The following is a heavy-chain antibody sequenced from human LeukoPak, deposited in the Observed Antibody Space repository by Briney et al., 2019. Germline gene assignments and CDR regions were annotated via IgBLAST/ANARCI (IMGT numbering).Heavy chain of an antibody. CDR3: ARQRTGTSSIDP. CDR1: GGSVSNYY. J-gene: IGHJ5*02. CDR2: IYYTGSI. Sequence: PSETLSLTCTVSGGSVSNYYWSWIRQSPEKGLEWIGHIYYTGSINYNPSLRGRVTISKDTSKNQFSLKLSSVTAADTAIYYCARQRTGTSSIDPWGQGTLVTVSS. D-gene: IGHD2-8*02. V-gene: IGHV4-59*08.